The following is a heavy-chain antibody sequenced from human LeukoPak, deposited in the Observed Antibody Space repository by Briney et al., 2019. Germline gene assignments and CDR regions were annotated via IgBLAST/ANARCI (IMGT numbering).Heavy chain of an antibody. V-gene: IGHV4-38-2*01. CDR3: AGVKRWFDP. CDR2: IYHSGST. Sequence: PSETLSLTCAVSGYSISSGYYWGWIRQPPGKGLEWIGSIYHSGSTYYNPSLKSRVTISVDTSKNQFSLKLSSVTAADTAVYYCAGVKRWFDPWGQGTLVTVSS. J-gene: IGHJ5*02. CDR1: GYSISSGYY.